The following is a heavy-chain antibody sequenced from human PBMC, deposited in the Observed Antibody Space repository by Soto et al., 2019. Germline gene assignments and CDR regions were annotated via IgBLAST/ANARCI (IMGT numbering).Heavy chain of an antibody. J-gene: IGHJ4*02. V-gene: IGHV3-23*01. CDR2: ISSSGDST. Sequence: EVQLLESGGGLVQPGGSLRLSCAASGFTFSSYAMRWVRQAAGKGLEWVSAISSSGDSTYYTDSVKGRFTISRDNSKSTLCLQMNSLRAEDTAVDYCAKRYYYATSGLWDSWGQGTLVTVSS. D-gene: IGHD3-22*01. CDR3: AKRYYYATSGLWDS. CDR1: GFTFSSYA.